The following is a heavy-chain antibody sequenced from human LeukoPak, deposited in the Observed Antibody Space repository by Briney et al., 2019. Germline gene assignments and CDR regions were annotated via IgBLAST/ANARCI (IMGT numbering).Heavy chain of an antibody. CDR1: GYTFTGYY. D-gene: IGHD3-10*01. CDR2: INPNSGGT. J-gene: IGHJ4*02. Sequence: ASVKVSCKASGYTFTGYYMHWVRQAPGQGLEWMGWINPNSGGTNYAQKFQGRVTMTRDTSISTAYMELSRLRSDDTAVYYCARASYYGSGRILGEYYFDYWGQGTLVTVSS. CDR3: ARASYYGSGRILGEYYFDY. V-gene: IGHV1-2*02.